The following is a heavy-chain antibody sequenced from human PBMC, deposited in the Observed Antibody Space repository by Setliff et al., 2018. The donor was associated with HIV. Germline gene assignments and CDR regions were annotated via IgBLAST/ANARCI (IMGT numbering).Heavy chain of an antibody. D-gene: IGHD6-13*01. Sequence: SETLSLTCAVSGYSIRRGYYWGWFRQPPGKGLEWIGEITPNGRTNYIPSLKSRVTMSLDTPKNRFSLKLTSVTVADTAVYYCAGQQHSSDLKIWNYWGQGTLVTVSS. J-gene: IGHJ4*02. CDR1: GYSIRRGYY. V-gene: IGHV4-38-2*01. CDR2: ITPNGRT. CDR3: AGQQHSSDLKIWNY.